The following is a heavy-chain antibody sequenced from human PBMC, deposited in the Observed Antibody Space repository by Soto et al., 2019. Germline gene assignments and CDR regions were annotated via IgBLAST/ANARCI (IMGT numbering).Heavy chain of an antibody. CDR2: IIPIFGTA. D-gene: IGHD6-13*01. Sequence: SVKVSCKASGGTFSSYAISWVRQAPGQGLEWMGGIIPIFGTANYAQKFQGRVTITADESTSTAYMELSSLRSEDTAVYYCARRVRGIAAAGRFDPWGQGTLVTVSS. CDR3: ARRVRGIAAAGRFDP. J-gene: IGHJ5*02. V-gene: IGHV1-69*13. CDR1: GGTFSSYA.